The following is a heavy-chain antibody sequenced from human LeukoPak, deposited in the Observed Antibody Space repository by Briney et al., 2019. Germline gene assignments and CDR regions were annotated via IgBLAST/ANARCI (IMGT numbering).Heavy chain of an antibody. CDR3: ATPYPREYCSSTTCYFNY. V-gene: IGHV5-51*01. CDR2: IYRGDSDT. Sequence: GESRKISCKASGYSFTSYWIGWVRQMPGKGLEWMGIIYRGDSDTRYSPSFQGQVTISADKSISTAYLQWSSLKASDTAMYYCATPYPREYCSSTTCYFNYWGQGTLVTVSS. CDR1: GYSFTSYW. J-gene: IGHJ4*02. D-gene: IGHD2-2*01.